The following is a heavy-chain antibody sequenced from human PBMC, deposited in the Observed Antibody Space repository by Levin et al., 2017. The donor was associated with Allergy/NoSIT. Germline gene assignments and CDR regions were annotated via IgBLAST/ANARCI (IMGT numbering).Heavy chain of an antibody. CDR2: ISGSGGST. CDR3: AKDRTRYGDNLQFDH. V-gene: IGHV3-23*01. J-gene: IGHJ4*02. CDR1: GFTFSNYA. D-gene: IGHD4-17*01. Sequence: GESLKISCAASGFTFSNYAMSWVRQAPGKGLEWVSSISGSGGSTYYADSVKGRFTISRDNSKNTLYLRMNSLRGEDTAIYYCAKDRTRYGDNLQFDHWGQGTVVTVSS.